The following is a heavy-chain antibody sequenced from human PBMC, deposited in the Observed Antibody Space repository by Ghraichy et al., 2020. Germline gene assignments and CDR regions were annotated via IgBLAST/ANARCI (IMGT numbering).Heavy chain of an antibody. V-gene: IGHV4-61*01. CDR1: GGSVSSGSYY. J-gene: IGHJ3*02. Sequence: SETLSLTCTVSGGSVSSGSYYWSWIRQPPGKGLEWIGYIYYSGSTNYNPSLKSRVTISVDTSKNQFSLKLSSVTAADTAVYYCARYCTNGVCYADDAFDIWGQGTMVTVSS. CDR3: ARYCTNGVCYADDAFDI. D-gene: IGHD2-8*01. CDR2: IYYSGST.